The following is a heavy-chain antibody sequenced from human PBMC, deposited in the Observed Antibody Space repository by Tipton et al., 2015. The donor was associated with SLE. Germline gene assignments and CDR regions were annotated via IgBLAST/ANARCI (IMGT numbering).Heavy chain of an antibody. Sequence: SLRLSCAASGFSFSTYGMHLVRQAPGTGLEWVSVIYSRGSTYYADSVKGRFTISRDNSKKTWYLQMNSLRAADTAVYYCAKDLSYYDSSGFGVYYYYYGMDVWGQGTTGSGTS. D-gene: IGHD3-22*01. J-gene: IGHJ6*02. V-gene: IGHV3-23*03. CDR3: AKDLSYYDSSGFGVYYYYYGMDV. CDR1: GFSFSTYG. CDR2: IYSRGST.